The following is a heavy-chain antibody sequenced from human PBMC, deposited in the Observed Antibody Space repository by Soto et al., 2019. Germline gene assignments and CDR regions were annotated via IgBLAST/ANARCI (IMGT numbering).Heavy chain of an antibody. D-gene: IGHD4-17*01. CDR2: IKSKTDGGTT. J-gene: IGHJ6*02. CDR3: TTPTVVTDDAYYYYGMDV. Sequence: GGSLRLSCAASGFTFSNAWMSWVRQAPGKGLEWVGRIKSKTDGGTTDYAAPVKGRFTISRDDSKNTLYLQMNSLKTEDTAVYYCTTPTVVTDDAYYYYGMDVWGQGTTVTVSS. CDR1: GFTFSNAW. V-gene: IGHV3-15*01.